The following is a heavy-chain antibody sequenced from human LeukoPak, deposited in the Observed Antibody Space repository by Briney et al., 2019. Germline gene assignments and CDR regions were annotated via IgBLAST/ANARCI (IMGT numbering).Heavy chain of an antibody. Sequence: PGGSLRLSCAAPAFSFSDYWMSWVRQAPGKGLEWVANIKQDGSEEYYVDSVKGRFTISRDNAKNSLSLQMISLRAEDTAVYYCARNKRADIWGQGTMVTVSS. J-gene: IGHJ3*02. V-gene: IGHV3-7*01. CDR1: AFSFSDYW. D-gene: IGHD1/OR15-1a*01. CDR3: ARNKRADI. CDR2: IKQDGSEE.